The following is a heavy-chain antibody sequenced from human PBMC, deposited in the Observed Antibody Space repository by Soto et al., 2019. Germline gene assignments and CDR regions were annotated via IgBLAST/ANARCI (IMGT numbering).Heavy chain of an antibody. D-gene: IGHD2-2*02. Sequence: SVKVSCKASGGTCSGYTISWLLQAPGQGLEWMGRIIPILGIANYAQKFQGRVTITADKSTSTAYMELSSLRSEDTAVYYCARRGVPAAIMAFDIWGQGTMVTVSS. CDR1: GGTCSGYT. V-gene: IGHV1-69*02. CDR2: IIPILGIA. CDR3: ARRGVPAAIMAFDI. J-gene: IGHJ3*02.